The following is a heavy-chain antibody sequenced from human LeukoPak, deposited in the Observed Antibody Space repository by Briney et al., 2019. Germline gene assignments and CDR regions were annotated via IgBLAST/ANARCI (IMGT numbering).Heavy chain of an antibody. Sequence: SETLSLTCTISGDSLCTYYWTWIRQPPGKGLEWIRYIYLGVSTNYNPPLKSRVTLSVDTSKNQFSLRLTSLTAADTATYYCARWALKGYYADVWGTGTTVIVSS. CDR2: IYLGVST. V-gene: IGHV4-4*09. D-gene: IGHD2-2*01. CDR1: GDSLCTYY. J-gene: IGHJ6*04. CDR3: ARWALKGYYADV.